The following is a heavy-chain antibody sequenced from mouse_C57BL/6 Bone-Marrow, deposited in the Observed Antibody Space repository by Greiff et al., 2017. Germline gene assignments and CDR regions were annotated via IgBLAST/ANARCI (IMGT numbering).Heavy chain of an antibody. CDR3: ARAEAPGDY. Sequence: EVMLVESGGDLVKPGGSLKLSCAASGFTFSSYGMSWVRQTPDKRLEWVATISSGGSYTYYPDSVKGRFTISRDNAKNTLYLQMSSLKSEDTAMYYCARAEAPGDYWGQGTTLTVSS. CDR1: GFTFSSYG. CDR2: ISSGGSYT. J-gene: IGHJ2*01. V-gene: IGHV5-6*01.